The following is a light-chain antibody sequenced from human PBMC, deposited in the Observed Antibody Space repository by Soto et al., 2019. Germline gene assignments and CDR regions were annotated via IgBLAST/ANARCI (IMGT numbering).Light chain of an antibody. V-gene: IGLV2-23*01. J-gene: IGLJ1*01. CDR1: SGDVGSYDY. CDR3: CSYAGSNYYV. CDR2: EGS. Sequence: VLSRPASVSGSPGQLIAISCTGTSGDVGSYDYVSWYQQHPDKAPKLMIFEGSKRPSWVSNRFSGSKSDNTASLTISGLQAEDEADFYCCSYAGSNYYVFGTGTKVTVL.